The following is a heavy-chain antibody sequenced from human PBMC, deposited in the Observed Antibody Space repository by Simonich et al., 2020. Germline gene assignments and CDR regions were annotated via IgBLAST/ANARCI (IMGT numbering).Heavy chain of an antibody. CDR1: GFTDSSNY. V-gene: IGHV3-53*01. D-gene: IGHD1-1*01. CDR3: ARWTATGYYFDY. Sequence: EVQLVESGGGLIQPGGSLRLSCAASGFTDSSNYMSWVRQAQGKGREWVSGIYSGGSTYYADSVKGLFTISRDNSKNTLYLQINSLRAEDTAVYYCARWTATGYYFDYWGQGTLVTVSS. J-gene: IGHJ4*02. CDR2: IYSGGST.